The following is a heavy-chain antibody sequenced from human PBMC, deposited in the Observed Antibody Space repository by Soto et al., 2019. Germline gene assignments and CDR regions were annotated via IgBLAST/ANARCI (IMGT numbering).Heavy chain of an antibody. Sequence: SQTLSLTCAISGDSVSNNSATWNWIRQSPSRGLEWLGRTYYRSKWYTAYTVSVRSRTTINPDTSKNQLSLQLNSVTPEDTAVYYCARGPGRLNYWGQGTLVTVSS. D-gene: IGHD2-15*01. CDR3: ARGPGRLNY. J-gene: IGHJ4*02. V-gene: IGHV6-1*01. CDR1: GDSVSNNSAT. CDR2: TYYRSKWYT.